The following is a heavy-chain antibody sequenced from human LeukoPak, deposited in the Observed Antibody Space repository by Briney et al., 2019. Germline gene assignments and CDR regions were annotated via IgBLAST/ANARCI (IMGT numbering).Heavy chain of an antibody. Sequence: GGSLRLSCAASGFTFSDYYMSWIRQAPGKGLEWVSYISSSSSYTNYADSMKGRFTISRDNSKNTLYLQMNSLRAEDTAVYYCAKEHATYGMDVWGQGTTVTVSS. CDR1: GFTFSDYY. CDR3: AKEHATYGMDV. CDR2: ISSSSSYT. J-gene: IGHJ6*02. V-gene: IGHV3-11*06.